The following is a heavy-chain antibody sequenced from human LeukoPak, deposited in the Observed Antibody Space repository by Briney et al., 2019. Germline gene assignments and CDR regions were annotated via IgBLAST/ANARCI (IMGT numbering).Heavy chain of an antibody. J-gene: IGHJ4*02. Sequence: GGSLRLSCAASGFTFTTYWMHWVRQAPGKGLEWVSAISNNGGYTYYADSVQGRFTISRDNSKSTLCLQMNSLRAEDTAVYYCAKQLGYCSDGSCYFPYWGQGTLVTVSS. CDR1: GFTFTTYW. CDR2: ISNNGGYT. CDR3: AKQLGYCSDGSCYFPY. V-gene: IGHV3-23*01. D-gene: IGHD2-15*01.